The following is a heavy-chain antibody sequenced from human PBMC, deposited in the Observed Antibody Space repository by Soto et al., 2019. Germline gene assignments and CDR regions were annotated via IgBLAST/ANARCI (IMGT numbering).Heavy chain of an antibody. V-gene: IGHV3-33*01. Sequence: GGSLRLSCAASGFTFSSYGMHWVRQAPGKGLEWVAVIWYDGGNKYYADSVKGRFTISRDNSKNTLYLQMNSLRAEDTAVYYCAREAYCSGGSCYYYYYMDVWGKGTTVTVSS. CDR2: IWYDGGNK. D-gene: IGHD2-15*01. CDR1: GFTFSSYG. CDR3: AREAYCSGGSCYYYYYMDV. J-gene: IGHJ6*03.